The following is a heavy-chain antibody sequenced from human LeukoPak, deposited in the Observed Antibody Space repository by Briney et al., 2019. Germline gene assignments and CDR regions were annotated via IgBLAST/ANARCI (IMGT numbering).Heavy chain of an antibody. CDR1: GYTFTSYD. CDR3: ARSPGAVGTIQA. Sequence: GASVKVSCKASGYTFTSYDINWVRQATGQGLEWMGWMNPNSGNTGYAQKFQGRVTMTTDTSTSTAYMELRSLRSDDTAVYYCARSPGAVGTIQAWGQGTLVTVSS. CDR2: MNPNSGNT. J-gene: IGHJ4*02. V-gene: IGHV1-8*01. D-gene: IGHD7-27*01.